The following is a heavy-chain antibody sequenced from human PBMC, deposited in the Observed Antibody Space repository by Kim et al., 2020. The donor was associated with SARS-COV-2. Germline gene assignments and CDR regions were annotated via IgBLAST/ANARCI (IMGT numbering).Heavy chain of an antibody. D-gene: IGHD3-3*01. CDR1: GGSISSGGYY. CDR3: ARGGSITIFGVVIGAFDI. J-gene: IGHJ3*02. Sequence: SETLPLTCTVSGGSISSGGYYWSWIRQHPGKGLEWIGYIYYSGSTYYNPSLKSRVTISVDTSKNQFSLKLSSVTAADTAVYYCARGGSITIFGVVIGAFDIWGQGTMVTVSS. V-gene: IGHV4-31*03. CDR2: IYYSGST.